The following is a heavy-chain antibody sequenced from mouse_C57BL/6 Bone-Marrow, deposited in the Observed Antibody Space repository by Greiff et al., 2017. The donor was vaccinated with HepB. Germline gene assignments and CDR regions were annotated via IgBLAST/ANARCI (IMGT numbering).Heavy chain of an antibody. Sequence: VKLVESGAELVKPGASVKISCKASGYTFTDYYINWVKQRPGQGLEWIGKIGPGSGSTYYNEKFKGKATLTADKSSSTAYMQLSSLTSEDSAVYFCANYYGSSSHYAMDYWGQGTSVTVSS. J-gene: IGHJ4*01. CDR1: GYTFTDYY. V-gene: IGHV1-77*01. CDR3: ANYYGSSSHYAMDY. D-gene: IGHD1-1*01. CDR2: IGPGSGST.